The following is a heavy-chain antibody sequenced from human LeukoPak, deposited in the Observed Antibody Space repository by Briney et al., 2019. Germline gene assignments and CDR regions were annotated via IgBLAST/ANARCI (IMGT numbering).Heavy chain of an antibody. CDR3: ARPEEHGDYVHDAFDI. V-gene: IGHV5-51*01. Sequence: PGESLKISFKASGYRFTTYWSGWVRQMPGKGLEWMEIIYPGDSDTRYSPSFQGQVTISADKSISTAYLQWSSLKASDTAMYYCARPEEHGDYVHDAFDIWGQGTMVTVSS. CDR2: IYPGDSDT. D-gene: IGHD4-17*01. CDR1: GYRFTTYW. J-gene: IGHJ3*02.